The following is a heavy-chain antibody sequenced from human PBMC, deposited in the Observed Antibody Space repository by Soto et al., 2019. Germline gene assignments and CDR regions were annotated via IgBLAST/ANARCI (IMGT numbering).Heavy chain of an antibody. CDR2: IKSKTDGGTT. V-gene: IGHV3-15*01. CDR3: TTDRLWRTKPIDY. Sequence: GGSLRLSCAASGFTFSNAWMSWVRQAPGKGLEWVGRIKSKTDGGTTDYAAPVKGRFTISRDDSKNTLYLQMNSLKTEDTVVYYCTTDRLWRTKPIDYWGQGTLVTVSS. D-gene: IGHD3-10*01. J-gene: IGHJ4*02. CDR1: GFTFSNAW.